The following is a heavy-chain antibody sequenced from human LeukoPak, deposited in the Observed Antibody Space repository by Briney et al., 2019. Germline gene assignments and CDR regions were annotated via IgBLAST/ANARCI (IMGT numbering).Heavy chain of an antibody. J-gene: IGHJ3*02. Sequence: PSETLSLTCAVSGGSISSSNWWSWVRQPPGKGLEWIGEIYHSGSTNYNPSLKSRVTISVDKSKNQFSLKLSSVTAADTAVYCCARLDSSSWYFRDAFDIWGQGTMVTVSS. D-gene: IGHD6-13*01. CDR1: GGSISSSNW. V-gene: IGHV4-4*01. CDR3: ARLDSSSWYFRDAFDI. CDR2: IYHSGST.